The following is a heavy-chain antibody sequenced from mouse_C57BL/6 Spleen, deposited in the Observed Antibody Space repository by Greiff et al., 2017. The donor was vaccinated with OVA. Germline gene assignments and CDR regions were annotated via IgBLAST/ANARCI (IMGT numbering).Heavy chain of an antibody. J-gene: IGHJ4*01. CDR3: ARNRFLYAMDY. Sequence: VQLQQSGPELVKPGASVKIPCKASGYTFTDYNMDWVKQSHGKSLEWIGDINPNNGGTIYNQKFKGKATLTVDKSSSTAYMELRSLTSEDTAVYYCARNRFLYAMDYWGQGTSVTVSS. CDR1: GYTFTDYN. CDR2: INPNNGGT. V-gene: IGHV1-18*01.